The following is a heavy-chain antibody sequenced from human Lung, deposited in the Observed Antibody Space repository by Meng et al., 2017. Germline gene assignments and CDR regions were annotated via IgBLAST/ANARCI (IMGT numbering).Heavy chain of an antibody. Sequence: QVHSQPGGAGLFEPSETLSLPCGVSGGAFTDYYWSWIRQPPGKGLEWIGEINHSGSTNYNPSLESRATISVDTSQINLALKLSSVTAADSAVYYWARGPTTMAHDFDYWGQGTLVTVSS. V-gene: IGHV4-34*01. D-gene: IGHD4-11*01. CDR3: ARGPTTMAHDFDY. J-gene: IGHJ4*02. CDR2: INHSGST. CDR1: GGAFTDYY.